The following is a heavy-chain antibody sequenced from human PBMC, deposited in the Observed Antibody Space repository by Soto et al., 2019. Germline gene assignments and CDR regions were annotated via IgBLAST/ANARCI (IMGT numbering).Heavy chain of an antibody. V-gene: IGHV1-3*01. J-gene: IGHJ6*02. CDR3: ARIAPDDRGYYYYGMDV. CDR2: INAGNGNT. Sequence: ASVKGSWKAAGYTFTSYAMHWVRQAPGQRLEWMGWINAGNGNTKYSQKFQGRVTITRDTSASTAYMELSSLRSEDTAVYYCARIAPDDRGYYYYGMDVWGQGTTVTVSS. D-gene: IGHD1-1*01. CDR1: GYTFTSYA.